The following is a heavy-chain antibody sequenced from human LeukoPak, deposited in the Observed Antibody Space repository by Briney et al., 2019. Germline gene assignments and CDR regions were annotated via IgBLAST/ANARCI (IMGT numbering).Heavy chain of an antibody. CDR2: ITSSGSTV. Sequence: QPGGSLRLSCAASGFTFSGYSMNWVRQAPGKGLEWVSYITSSGSTVYYADSVKGRFTISRDNAKNSLYLQMNSLRAEDTAVYYCARALGYYYDSSGRFAFDYWGQGTLVTVSS. CDR3: ARALGYYYDSSGRFAFDY. D-gene: IGHD3-22*01. V-gene: IGHV3-48*01. CDR1: GFTFSGYS. J-gene: IGHJ4*02.